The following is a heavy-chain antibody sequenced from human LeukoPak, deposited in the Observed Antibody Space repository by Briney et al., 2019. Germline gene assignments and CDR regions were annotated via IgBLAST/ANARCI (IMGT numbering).Heavy chain of an antibody. V-gene: IGHV3-23*01. D-gene: IGHD4-17*01. CDR2: ISGSGGST. CDR1: GFTFSSYA. Sequence: GGSLRVSCAASGFTFSSYAMSWVRQAPGKGLEWVSAISGSGGSTYYADSVKGRFTISRDNSKNTLYLQMNSLRAEDTAVYYCAKSHFSPGDYDPYYYYYGMDVWGQGTTVTVSS. J-gene: IGHJ6*02. CDR3: AKSHFSPGDYDPYYYYYGMDV.